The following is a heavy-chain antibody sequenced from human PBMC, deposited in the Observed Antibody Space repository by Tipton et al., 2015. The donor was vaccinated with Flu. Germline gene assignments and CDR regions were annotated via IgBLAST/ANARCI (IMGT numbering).Heavy chain of an antibody. V-gene: IGHV3-72*01. J-gene: IGHJ3*02. Sequence: SLRLSCAASGFTFSDHYMDWVRQAPGKGLEWVGRTRNKANSYTTEYAASVKGRFTISRDDSKNSLYLQMNSLKTEDTAVYYCARVSESADAFDIWGQGTMVTVSS. CDR3: ARVSESADAFDI. CDR2: TRNKANSYTT. D-gene: IGHD1-14*01. CDR1: GFTFSDHY.